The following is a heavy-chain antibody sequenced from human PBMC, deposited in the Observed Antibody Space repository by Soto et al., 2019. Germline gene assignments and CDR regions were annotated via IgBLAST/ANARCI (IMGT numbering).Heavy chain of an antibody. D-gene: IGHD5-18*01. J-gene: IGHJ4*02. Sequence: SETLSLTCAVSGGSISSSNWWSWVRQPPGKGLEWIGEIYHSGSTNYNPSLKSRVTISVDKSKDQFSLKLSSVTAADTAVYYCARAEVTAMVNLEYYFDYWGQGTLVTVSS. CDR2: IYHSGST. CDR3: ARAEVTAMVNLEYYFDY. CDR1: GGSISSSNW. V-gene: IGHV4-4*02.